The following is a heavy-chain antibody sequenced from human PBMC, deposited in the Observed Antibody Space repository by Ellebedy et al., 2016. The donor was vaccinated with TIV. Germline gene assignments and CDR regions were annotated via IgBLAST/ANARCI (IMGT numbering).Heavy chain of an antibody. V-gene: IGHV4-34*01. CDR1: GGSFSGYY. CDR2: INHSGST. J-gene: IGHJ4*02. Sequence: MPSETLSLTCAVYGGSFSGYYWSWIRQPPGKGLEWIGEINHSGSTNYNPSLKSRVTISVDTSKNQFSLKLSSVTAADTAVYYCARGEVDFDYWGQGTLVTVSS. CDR3: ARGEVDFDY.